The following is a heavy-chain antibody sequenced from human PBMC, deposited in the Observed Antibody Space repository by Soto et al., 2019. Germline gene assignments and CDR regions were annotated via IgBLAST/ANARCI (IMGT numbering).Heavy chain of an antibody. J-gene: IGHJ4*02. D-gene: IGHD3-10*01. CDR2: IYPGDSDT. Sequence: GESLKISCKGSGYSFTSYWIGWVRQMPGKGLEWMGIIYPGDSDTRYSPSFQGQVTISADKSISTAYLQWSSLKASDTAMYYCARLDRYYGSGSYYNHLSYFDYWGQGTLVTVSS. CDR3: ARLDRYYGSGSYYNHLSYFDY. V-gene: IGHV5-51*01. CDR1: GYSFTSYW.